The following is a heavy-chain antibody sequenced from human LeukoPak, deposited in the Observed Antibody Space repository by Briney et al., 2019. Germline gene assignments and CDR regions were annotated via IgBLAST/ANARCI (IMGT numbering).Heavy chain of an antibody. J-gene: IGHJ4*02. CDR1: GFTFSGYA. CDR2: ISGSGAST. CDR3: AKNGRGGSSYFDY. D-gene: IGHD3-16*01. V-gene: IGHV3-23*01. Sequence: GGSLRLSCAAAGFTFSGYAMSWVRQAPGKGLEWVSSISGSGASTYYADSVKGRLTISRDNSKNTLYLQMSSLRAEDTAVYYCAKNGRGGSSYFDYWGQGTLVTVSS.